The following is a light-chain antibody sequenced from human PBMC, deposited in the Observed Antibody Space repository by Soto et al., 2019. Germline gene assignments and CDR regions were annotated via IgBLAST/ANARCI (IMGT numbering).Light chain of an antibody. CDR3: QKYNSAPQT. CDR2: AAS. Sequence: DIQMTQTQTSLSASLGDRVPLTCRASQGISNYFAWYQQKPGKVPKLLIYAASTLQSGVPSRFSGSGSGTDFTLTISSLQPEDVATYYCQKYNSAPQTFGQGTKV. J-gene: IGKJ1*01. CDR1: QGISNY. V-gene: IGKV1-27*01.